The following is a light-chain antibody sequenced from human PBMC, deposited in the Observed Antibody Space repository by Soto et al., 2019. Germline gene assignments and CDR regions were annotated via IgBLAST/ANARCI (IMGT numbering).Light chain of an antibody. V-gene: IGKV1-39*01. Sequence: IEVTQSPSSLAASVGDRVTITCRASKTISTYVNWYRQKSGAAPELLIYDASTLQSGVPSRFRGGGSGTDFTLTISSLQLDDFATYYCQQSYNTPLTFGQGTKGDIK. CDR3: QQSYNTPLT. J-gene: IGKJ1*01. CDR2: DAS. CDR1: KTISTY.